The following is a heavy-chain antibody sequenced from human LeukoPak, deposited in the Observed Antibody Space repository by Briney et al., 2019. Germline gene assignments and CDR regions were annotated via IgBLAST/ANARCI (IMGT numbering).Heavy chain of an antibody. D-gene: IGHD4-17*01. CDR3: ARYLYGDSASYFDY. J-gene: IGHJ4*02. CDR2: IDWDDNK. Sequence: SGPALVKPKQALTLTCTFSGFSLSTSGMCASWIRQPPGKALEWLALIDWDDNKYYNASLGTRLAISKDTSKNQVVLTMTNMDPVDTATYFCARYLYGDSASYFDYWGQGSLVTVSS. V-gene: IGHV2-70*01. CDR1: GFSLSTSGMC.